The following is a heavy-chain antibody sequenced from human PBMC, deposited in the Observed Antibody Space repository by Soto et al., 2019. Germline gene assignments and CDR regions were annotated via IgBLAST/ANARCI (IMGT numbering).Heavy chain of an antibody. CDR3: ARLKLGYCSGGTCYSSGAIGY. J-gene: IGHJ4*02. Sequence: SETLSLTCAVYGGSLSGYYWSWIRQPPGKGLEWIGEISHSGSTNYNPSLKSRVTISVDTSKNEFSLKLTSVTAADTALYYCARLKLGYCSGGTCYSSGAIGYWGQGTLVTVSS. CDR1: GGSLSGYY. D-gene: IGHD2-15*01. CDR2: ISHSGST. V-gene: IGHV4-34*01.